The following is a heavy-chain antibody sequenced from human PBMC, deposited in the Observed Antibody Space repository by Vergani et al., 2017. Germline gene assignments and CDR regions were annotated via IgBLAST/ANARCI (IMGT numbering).Heavy chain of an antibody. CDR3: TTAWGLYYLHGEYFQY. J-gene: IGHJ1*01. V-gene: IGHV3-23*01. CDR2: ISSGVGDI. D-gene: IGHD3-10*01. Sequence: EVQLLESGGGLVQPGGSRRLSCAGAGFTFDTYTMAYVRQAPGKGLEWVATISSGVGDIFYADSVKGRFTISRDNSKKTLFLQMNSLKDEDTAVYYCTTAWGLYYLHGEYFQYWGRGTLVSVSS. CDR1: GFTFDTYT.